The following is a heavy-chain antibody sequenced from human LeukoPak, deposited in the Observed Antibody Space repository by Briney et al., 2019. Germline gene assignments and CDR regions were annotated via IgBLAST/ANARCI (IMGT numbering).Heavy chain of an antibody. Sequence: GGSLRLSCAASGFTFRSYTLHWVRQAPGKGLECVAIIPYDGNYKYYVDSVKGRFTISRDNSKNTLYLQMSSLRAEDTAVYYCVRDSNSVFDYWGQGTLVTVSS. D-gene: IGHD4-11*01. CDR1: GFTFRSYT. J-gene: IGHJ4*02. CDR3: VRDSNSVFDY. V-gene: IGHV3-30-3*01. CDR2: IPYDGNYK.